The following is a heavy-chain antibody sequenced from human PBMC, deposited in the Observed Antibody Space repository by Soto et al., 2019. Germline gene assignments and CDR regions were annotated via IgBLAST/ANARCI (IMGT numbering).Heavy chain of an antibody. D-gene: IGHD6-19*01. J-gene: IGHJ4*02. Sequence: QVQLQESGPGLVKPSETLSLTCTVSGGSISSYYWSWIRQPPGKGLEWIGYIYYSGSTNYNPSLTSRVTISVDTSKNQFSLKLTSVTAADTAVYYCARAPSYSSGSYFDYWGQGTLVTVSS. V-gene: IGHV4-59*01. CDR2: IYYSGST. CDR3: ARAPSYSSGSYFDY. CDR1: GGSISSYY.